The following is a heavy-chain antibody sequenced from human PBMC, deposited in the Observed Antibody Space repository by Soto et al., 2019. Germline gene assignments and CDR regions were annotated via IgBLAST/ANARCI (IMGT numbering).Heavy chain of an antibody. J-gene: IGHJ4*02. V-gene: IGHV4-39*01. CDR2: SYYRGNT. CDR3: AGLEGLAKIPYYFDF. Sequence: QLQLQESGPGLVKPSENLSLTCSVSGDSINSVKYYWGWIRQPPGKGLEWIGSSYYRGNTYYNPYPQNRFTISLSKYKTQLSRKPNPVTAAASAVYLSAGLEGLAKIPYYFDFWGQGALVTV. D-gene: IGHD6-19*01. CDR1: GDSINSVKYY.